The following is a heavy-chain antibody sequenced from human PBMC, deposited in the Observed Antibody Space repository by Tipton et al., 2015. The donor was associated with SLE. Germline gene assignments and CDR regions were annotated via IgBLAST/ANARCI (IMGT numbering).Heavy chain of an antibody. V-gene: IGHV1-18*01. D-gene: IGHD6-13*01. J-gene: IGHJ4*02. CDR3: ATQPPYSGTWYFDY. Sequence: QLVQSGAEVKAPGASVRVSCKTSGYSFADYDITWVRQAPGQRLEWMGWISAYNGNTNYAQNLQGRVSMTTDTSTTTAYMELRNLRSDYTAVYYCATQPPYSGTWYFDYWGQGTLVTVSS. CDR1: GYSFADYD. CDR2: ISAYNGNT.